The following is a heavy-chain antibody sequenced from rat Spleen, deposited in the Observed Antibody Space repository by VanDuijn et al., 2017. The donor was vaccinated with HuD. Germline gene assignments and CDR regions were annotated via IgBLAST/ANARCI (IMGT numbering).Heavy chain of an antibody. V-gene: IGHV2-65*01. CDR1: GFSLTSYY. Sequence: QVQLKESGPGLVQPSQTLSLTCTVSGFSLTSYYMQWVRQTPGKGLEWMGFIRSGGSTEYNSEFKSRLSISRDTSKNQVFLKMNSLQTEDTAIYFCAGHWEGNWFAYWGQGTLVTVSS. CDR3: AGHWEGNWFAY. CDR2: IRSGGST. J-gene: IGHJ3*01. D-gene: IGHD5-1*01.